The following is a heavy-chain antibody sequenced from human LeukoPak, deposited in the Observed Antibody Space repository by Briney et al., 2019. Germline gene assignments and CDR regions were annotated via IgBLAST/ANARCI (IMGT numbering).Heavy chain of an antibody. D-gene: IGHD1-26*01. CDR3: ARVPMVGATRGAFDI. CDR1: VFTFSSYS. Sequence: PGGSLRLSCAASVFTFSSYSMNWVRQAPGKGLEWVSSISSSSSYIYYADSVKGRLTISRDNAKNSLYLQMNSLRAEDTAVYYCARVPMVGATRGAFDIWGQGTMVTVSS. J-gene: IGHJ3*02. CDR2: ISSSSSYI. V-gene: IGHV3-21*01.